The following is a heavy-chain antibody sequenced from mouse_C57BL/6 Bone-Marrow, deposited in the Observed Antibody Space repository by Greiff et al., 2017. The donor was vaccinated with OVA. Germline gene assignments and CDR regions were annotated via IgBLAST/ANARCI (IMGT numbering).Heavy chain of an antibody. Sequence: VQLQQSGAELVRPGASVTLSCKASGYTFTDYEMHWVKQTPVHGLEWIGAIDPENGGTAYNQKFKGKAILTADKSSSTAYMELRSLTSEDSAFYYCTTFDYWGQGTTLTVSS. CDR3: TTFDY. CDR2: IDPENGGT. CDR1: GYTFTDYE. V-gene: IGHV1-15*01. J-gene: IGHJ2*01.